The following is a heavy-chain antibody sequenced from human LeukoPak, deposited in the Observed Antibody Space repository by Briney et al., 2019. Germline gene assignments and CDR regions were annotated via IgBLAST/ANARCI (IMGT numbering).Heavy chain of an antibody. CDR2: IIPIFGTA. CDR1: GGTFSSYA. J-gene: IGHJ6*03. V-gene: IGHV1-69*06. CDR3: ASGVGGPAGDYYYYMDV. D-gene: IGHD3-3*01. Sequence: ASVKVSCKASGGTFSSYAISWVRQAPGQGLEWMGGIIPIFGTANYAQKFQGRVTITADKSTSTAYMELRSLRSDDTAVYYCASGVGGPAGDYYYYMDVWGKGTTVTVSS.